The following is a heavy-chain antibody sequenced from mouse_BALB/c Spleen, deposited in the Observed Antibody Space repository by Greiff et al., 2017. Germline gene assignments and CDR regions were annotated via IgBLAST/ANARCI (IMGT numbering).Heavy chain of an antibody. D-gene: IGHD1-1*01. CDR1: GYTFTSYW. CDR3: ARGGYYGSSYDY. J-gene: IGHJ2*02. CDR2: IAPGSGST. Sequence: DLVKPGASVKLSCKASGYTFTSYWINWIKQRPGQGLEWIGRIAPGSGSTYYNEMFKGKATLTVDTSSSTAYIQLSSLSSEDSAVYFCARGGYYGSSYDYWGQGTSLTVSS. V-gene: IGHV1S41*01.